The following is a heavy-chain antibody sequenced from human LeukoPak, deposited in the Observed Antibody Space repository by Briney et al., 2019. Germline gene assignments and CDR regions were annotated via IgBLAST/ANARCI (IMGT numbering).Heavy chain of an antibody. D-gene: IGHD3-3*01. Sequence: SETLSLTCTISGGSSSSYYWSWIRQPPGKGLEWIGYIYHSGSTTYNPSLNSRVTMSVDTSRTHFSLKLNSVTAADTAVYYCARRLDDSYFDSWGQGILVTVSS. CDR3: ARRLDDSYFDS. J-gene: IGHJ4*02. CDR2: IYHSGST. V-gene: IGHV4-59*01. CDR1: GGSSSSYY.